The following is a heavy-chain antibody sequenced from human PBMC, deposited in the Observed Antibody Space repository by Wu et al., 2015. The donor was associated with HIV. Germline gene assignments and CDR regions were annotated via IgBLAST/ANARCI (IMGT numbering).Heavy chain of an antibody. Sequence: QVHLVQSGAEVKKPGASVKVSCKASGYTFTSYGITWVRQAPGQGLEWMGWINDDTGDTRYAQKFEGRVTMTRDTSISTGYMELRRLTSDDLAVYFCVRRQNWNLNNYYFDYWGQGRWSPSPQ. D-gene: IGHD1-1*01. CDR2: INDDTGDT. CDR1: GYTFTSYG. J-gene: IGHJ4*02. CDR3: VRRQNWNLNNYYFDY. V-gene: IGHV1-18*03.